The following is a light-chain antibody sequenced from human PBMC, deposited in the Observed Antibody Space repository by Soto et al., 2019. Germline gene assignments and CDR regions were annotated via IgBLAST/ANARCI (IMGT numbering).Light chain of an antibody. CDR3: QLYGTTPWT. CDR2: GAS. V-gene: IGKV3-20*01. J-gene: IGKJ1*01. Sequence: ETVLTQSPGTLSLSPGERVTLSCRASQSVCSRCLAWYQQKPGQSPRLLIYGASSRATGIPDRFSGSGSGTDFTLTISRLEPEDFAVYYCQLYGTTPWTFGQGTKVGIK. CDR1: QSVCSRC.